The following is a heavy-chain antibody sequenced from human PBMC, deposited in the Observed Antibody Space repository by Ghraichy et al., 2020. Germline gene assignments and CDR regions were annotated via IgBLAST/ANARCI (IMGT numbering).Heavy chain of an antibody. CDR3: ARDPYGDYKYGGTDY. Sequence: GGSLRLSCEASGFTFRSYWMTWVRQAPGKGLEWVASIKPDGSERFYMDSVKGRFTISRDNAKNSLSLEMNSLRAEDTAVYFCARDPYGDYKYGGTDYSGQGTLVTVSS. CDR2: IKPDGSER. CDR1: GFTFRSYW. V-gene: IGHV3-7*01. D-gene: IGHD4-17*01. J-gene: IGHJ4*02.